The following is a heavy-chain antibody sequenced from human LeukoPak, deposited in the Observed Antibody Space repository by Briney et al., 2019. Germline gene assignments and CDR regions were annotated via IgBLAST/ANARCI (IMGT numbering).Heavy chain of an antibody. D-gene: IGHD2-2*01. J-gene: IGHJ4*02. Sequence: GESLKISCKASGYSFTTYWIGWVRQVPGKGLEWVGIIYPADSTAKYSPSFQGQVTISADKSISTAYLQWSSLKASDTAIYYCARRSSSSCYDYWGQGTLVTVSS. V-gene: IGHV5-51*01. CDR1: GYSFTTYW. CDR3: ARRSSSSCYDY. CDR2: IYPADSTA.